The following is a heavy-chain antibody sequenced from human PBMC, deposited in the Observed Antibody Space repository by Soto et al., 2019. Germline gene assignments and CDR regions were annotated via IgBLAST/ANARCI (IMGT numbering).Heavy chain of an antibody. V-gene: IGHV3-23*01. J-gene: IGHJ6*02. Sequence: PGGSLRLSCAASGFTFSSYAMSWVRQAPGKGLEWVSAISGSGGSTYYADSVKGRFTISRDNSKNTLYLQMNSLRAEDTAVYYCAKAKMVRGVIFSSGMDVGGQGTTVTVSS. CDR3: AKAKMVRGVIFSSGMDV. D-gene: IGHD3-10*01. CDR2: ISGSGGST. CDR1: GFTFSSYA.